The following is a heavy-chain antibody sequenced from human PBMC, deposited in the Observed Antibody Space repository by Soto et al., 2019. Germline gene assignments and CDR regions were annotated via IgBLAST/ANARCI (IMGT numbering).Heavy chain of an antibody. D-gene: IGHD3-16*01. J-gene: IGHJ4*02. CDR1: GASISSGDYA. CDR2: IYNSGGS. Sequence: SETLSLTCFVSGASISSGDYAWNWVRQPPGKGLEWLGYIYNSGGSYYNPSLKGRVTISLDRSKNHFSLRLNSVTAAETALYFCARGEKNNDYYFYHWGQGTLVTVSS. CDR3: ARGEKNNDYYFYH. V-gene: IGHV4-30-2*01.